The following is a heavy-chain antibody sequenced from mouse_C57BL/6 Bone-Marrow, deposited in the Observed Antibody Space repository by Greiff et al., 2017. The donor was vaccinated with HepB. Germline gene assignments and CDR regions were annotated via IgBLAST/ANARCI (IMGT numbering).Heavy chain of an antibody. V-gene: IGHV1-55*01. D-gene: IGHD1-1*01. Sequence: VQLQQPGAELVKPGASVKMSCKASGYTFTSYWITWVKQRPGQGLEWIGDIYPGSGSTNYNEKFKSKATLTVDTSSSTAYMQLSSLTSEDSAVDYCARFITTVVGYWYFDVWGTGTTVTVSS. CDR2: IYPGSGST. CDR3: ARFITTVVGYWYFDV. CDR1: GYTFTSYW. J-gene: IGHJ1*03.